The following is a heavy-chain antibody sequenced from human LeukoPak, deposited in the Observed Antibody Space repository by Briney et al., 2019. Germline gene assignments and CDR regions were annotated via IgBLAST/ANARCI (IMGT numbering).Heavy chain of an antibody. V-gene: IGHV4-59*01. CDR2: IYYSGST. Sequence: ETLSLTCTVSGGSISSYYWSWIRQPPGKGLEWIGYIYYSGSTNYNPSLKSRVTISVDTSKNQFSLKLSSVTAADTAVYYCARADYDILTGPYYFDYWGQGTLVTVSS. CDR3: ARADYDILTGPYYFDY. J-gene: IGHJ4*02. D-gene: IGHD3-9*01. CDR1: GGSISSYY.